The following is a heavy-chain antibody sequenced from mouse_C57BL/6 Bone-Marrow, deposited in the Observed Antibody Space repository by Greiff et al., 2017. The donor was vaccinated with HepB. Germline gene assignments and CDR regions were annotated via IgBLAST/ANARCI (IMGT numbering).Heavy chain of an antibody. V-gene: IGHV1-80*01. CDR1: GYAFSSYW. J-gene: IGHJ4*01. Sequence: VMLVESGAELVKPGASVKISCKASGYAFSSYWMNWVKQRPGKGLEWIGQIYPGDGDTNYNGKFKGKATLTADKSASTAYMQLSSLTSEDSAVYFCARDYGYDTFYYAMDYWGQGTSVTVSS. CDR2: IYPGDGDT. CDR3: ARDYGYDTFYYAMDY. D-gene: IGHD2-2*01.